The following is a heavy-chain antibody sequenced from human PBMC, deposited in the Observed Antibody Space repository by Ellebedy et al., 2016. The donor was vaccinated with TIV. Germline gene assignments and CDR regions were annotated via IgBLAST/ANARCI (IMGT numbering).Heavy chain of an antibody. D-gene: IGHD6-19*01. J-gene: IGHJ4*02. CDR3: AHSPYSPYSSGWYGEFLLDY. CDR2: IYWNDDK. CDR1: GFSLSNARLG. Sequence: SGPTLVKPTETLTLTCTVSGFSLSNARLGVSWIRQPPGQALEWLAHIYWNDDKRYSPSLKSRLTITKDTSKNQVVLTMTNMDPVDTATYYCAHSPYSPYSSGWYGEFLLDYWGQGTLVTVSS. V-gene: IGHV2-5*01.